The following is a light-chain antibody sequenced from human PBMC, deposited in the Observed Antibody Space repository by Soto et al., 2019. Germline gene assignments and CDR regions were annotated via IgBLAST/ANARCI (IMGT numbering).Light chain of an antibody. CDR2: AAS. J-gene: IGKJ5*01. CDR3: QQHDTRPTMT. CDR1: QDIDNY. Sequence: QVTQSPAALSASVGESVTISCRASQDIDNYLNWYQHRPGEAPKLLIYAASYLETGVSTRFSGSGSGTDFSFTITNLRPEDSGTYYCQQHDTRPTMTFGQGTRLEI. V-gene: IGKV1-33*01.